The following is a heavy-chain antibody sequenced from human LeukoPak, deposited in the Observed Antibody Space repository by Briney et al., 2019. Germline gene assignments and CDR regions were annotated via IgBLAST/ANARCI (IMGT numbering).Heavy chain of an antibody. CDR1: GFTFSSYA. Sequence: PGGSLRLSCAASGFTFSSYAMSWVRQAPGKGLEWVSAISGSAGSTYYADSVKGRFTISRDNSKNTLYLQMNSLRAEDTAVYYCARDVTYYYESSGYGLGYWGQGTLVTVSS. J-gene: IGHJ4*02. CDR3: ARDVTYYYESSGYGLGY. CDR2: ISGSAGST. D-gene: IGHD3-22*01. V-gene: IGHV3-23*01.